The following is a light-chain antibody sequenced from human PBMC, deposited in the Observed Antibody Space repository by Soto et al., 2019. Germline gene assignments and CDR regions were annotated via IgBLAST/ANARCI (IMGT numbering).Light chain of an antibody. CDR2: GAP. V-gene: IGKV3-20*01. Sequence: EIVLTQSPVTHSVSPGEGVTLSWRASQRLSSNNSSACYPQKPGQAPRLLIYGAPSRATGIPNRFSGSGSGTDFTLTISRLEPEDFAVYYCQQYGSSGTFGQGTKVDIK. J-gene: IGKJ1*01. CDR3: QQYGSSGT. CDR1: QRLSSNN.